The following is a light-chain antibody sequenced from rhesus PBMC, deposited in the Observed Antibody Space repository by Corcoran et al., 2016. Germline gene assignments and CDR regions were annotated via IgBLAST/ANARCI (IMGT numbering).Light chain of an antibody. CDR3: QHGYGTPYS. CDR1: ENVNNY. J-gene: IGKJ2*01. V-gene: IGKV1-74*01. Sequence: DIQMTQSPSSLSAFVGDRVTIICRASENVNNYLNWYQQKPGKAPKLLIYKASTQQSGVPSRFSGSGSGTDYTFTISSLQPEDVATYYCQHGYGTPYSFGQGTKVEIK. CDR2: KAS.